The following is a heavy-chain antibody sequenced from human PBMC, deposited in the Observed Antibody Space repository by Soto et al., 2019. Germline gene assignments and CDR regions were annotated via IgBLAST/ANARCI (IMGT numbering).Heavy chain of an antibody. D-gene: IGHD2-2*01. J-gene: IGHJ5*02. V-gene: IGHV4-4*02. CDR1: GGSISSSNW. Sequence: SETLSLTCAVSGGSISSSNWWSWVRQPPGKGLEWIGEIYHSGSTNYNPSLKSRVTISVDKSKNQFSLKLSSVTAADTAVYYCARGSPSAYCSSTSCYGYNWFDPWGQGTLVTVS. CDR2: IYHSGST. CDR3: ARGSPSAYCSSTSCYGYNWFDP.